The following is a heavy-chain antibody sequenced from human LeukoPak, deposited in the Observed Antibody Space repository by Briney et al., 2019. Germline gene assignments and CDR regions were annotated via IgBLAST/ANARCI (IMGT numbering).Heavy chain of an antibody. D-gene: IGHD2-15*01. V-gene: IGHV3-21*01. Sequence: GGSLTHSCAASGFTFSTYAMNWVRQAPGKGLEWVSSITSSGSYIFYADSVRGRFTISRDNAKNSLYLQMHSLRAEDTAVYYCAREEGCSGGSCYRVRYDYWGEGTLVTVSS. J-gene: IGHJ4*02. CDR3: AREEGCSGGSCYRVRYDY. CDR2: ITSSGSYI. CDR1: GFTFSTYA.